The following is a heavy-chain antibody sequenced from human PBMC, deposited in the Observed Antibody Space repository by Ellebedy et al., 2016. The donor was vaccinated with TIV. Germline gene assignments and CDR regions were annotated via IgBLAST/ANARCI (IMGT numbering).Heavy chain of an antibody. CDR2: INPNSGGT. CDR1: GYTFTGYY. Sequence: AASVKVSCKASGYTFTGYYMHWARQAPGQGLEWMGWINPNSGGTNYAQKFQGRVTMTRDTSISTAYMERSRLRADDTAVYYCARDRGSGWAGDYWGQGTLVTVSS. D-gene: IGHD6-19*01. J-gene: IGHJ4*02. CDR3: ARDRGSGWAGDY. V-gene: IGHV1-2*02.